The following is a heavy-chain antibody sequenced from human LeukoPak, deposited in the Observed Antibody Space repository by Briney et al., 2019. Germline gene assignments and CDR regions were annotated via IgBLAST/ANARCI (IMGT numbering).Heavy chain of an antibody. CDR3: AISQQLDFDY. D-gene: IGHD6-13*01. J-gene: IGHJ4*02. Sequence: PGGSLRLSCAASGLTGSHNYVNWVRQAPGKGLEWVSSISSSSSYIYYADSVKGRFTISRDNAKNSLYLQMNSLRAEDTAVYYCAISQQLDFDYWGQGTLVTVSS. V-gene: IGHV3-21*01. CDR1: GLTGSHNY. CDR2: ISSSSSYI.